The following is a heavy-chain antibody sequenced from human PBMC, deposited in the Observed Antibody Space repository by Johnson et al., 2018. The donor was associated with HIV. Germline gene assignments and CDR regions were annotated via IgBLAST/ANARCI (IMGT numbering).Heavy chain of an antibody. V-gene: IGHV3-30-3*01. J-gene: IGHJ3*02. CDR3: ARGQLWLLDDALDI. Sequence: QMQLVESGGGVVQPWRSLRLSCAASEFTFSNYAMHWVRQAPGKGLEWVAVVPDDGDNKYYADSVKGRFTISRDNSKNTLYLQMNSLRAEDTAIYYCARGQLWLLDDALDIWGQGTMVTVSS. CDR2: VPDDGDNK. CDR1: EFTFSNYA. D-gene: IGHD5-18*01.